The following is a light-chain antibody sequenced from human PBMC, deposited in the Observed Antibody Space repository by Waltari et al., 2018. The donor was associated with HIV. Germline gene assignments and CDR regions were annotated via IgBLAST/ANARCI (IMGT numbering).Light chain of an antibody. CDR1: FSNIGRNT. J-gene: IGLJ1*01. Sequence: QSVLTQPPSASGAPGQRVTIPCSGSFSNIGRNTVTWYQQLPGTAPRLLIYASSQRPSGVPDRFSGSRSDTSASLDISGLHSEDEGDYYCAVWDDSLSEYVFATGTKVFVL. CDR2: ASS. CDR3: AVWDDSLSEYV. V-gene: IGLV1-44*01.